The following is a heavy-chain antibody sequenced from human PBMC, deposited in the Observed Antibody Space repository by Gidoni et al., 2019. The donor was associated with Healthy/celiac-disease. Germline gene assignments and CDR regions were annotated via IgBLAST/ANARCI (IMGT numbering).Heavy chain of an antibody. V-gene: IGHV3-64D*06. D-gene: IGHD3-22*01. CDR2: ISSNGGST. CDR1: GFTFSSYA. CDR3: VKEGGYYYDSSGYYDDAFDI. J-gene: IGHJ3*02. Sequence: EVQLVESGGGLVQPGGSLRLSCSASGFTFSSYAIHWVRQAPGKGLEYVSAISSNGGSTYYADSVKGRFTISRDNSKNTLYLQMSSLRAEDTAVYYCVKEGGYYYDSSGYYDDAFDIWGQGTMVTVSS.